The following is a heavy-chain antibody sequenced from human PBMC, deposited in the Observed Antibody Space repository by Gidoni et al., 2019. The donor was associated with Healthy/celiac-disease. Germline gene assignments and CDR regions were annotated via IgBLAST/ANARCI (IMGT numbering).Heavy chain of an antibody. CDR3: ARAEPQRITMVRGERGGMDV. D-gene: IGHD3-10*01. Sequence: QVQLQQWGAGLLKPSETLSLTCAVYGGSFSGYYWSWIRQPPGKGLEWIGEINHSGSTNYNPSLKSRVTISVDTSKNQFSLKLSSVTAADTAVYYCARAEPQRITMVRGERGGMDVWGQGTTVTVSS. V-gene: IGHV4-34*01. CDR1: GGSFSGYY. J-gene: IGHJ6*02. CDR2: INHSGST.